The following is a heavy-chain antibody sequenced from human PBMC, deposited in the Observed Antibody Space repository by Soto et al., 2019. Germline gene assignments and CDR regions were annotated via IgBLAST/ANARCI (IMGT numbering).Heavy chain of an antibody. V-gene: IGHV3-30*04. CDR1: GFTFSSYA. J-gene: IGHJ4*02. CDR2: IAYDGRNK. CDR3: AIELERVFDY. D-gene: IGHD1-1*01. Sequence: QVQLVESGGGVVQPGRSLRLSCAASGFTFSSYAMHWVRQAPGKGLEWVAVIAYDGRNKYYADSVKGRFTISRDNSKNTLYLQMNSLRIEDTAVHYCAIELERVFDYWGQGTLVTVSS.